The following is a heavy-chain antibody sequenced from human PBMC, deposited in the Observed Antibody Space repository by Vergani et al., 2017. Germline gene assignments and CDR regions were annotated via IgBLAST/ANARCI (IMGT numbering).Heavy chain of an antibody. CDR1: GFTFSNAW. CDR2: IKSKTEGGTT. CDR3: TADTATGYYYYGMDV. D-gene: IGHD5-18*01. Sequence: EVQLVESGGGLVKPGGSLRLSCAASGFTFSNAWMSWVRQAPGKGLEWVGRIKSKTEGGTTDYAAPVKGRFTISRDDSKNTLYLQMNSLKTEDTAVYYCTADTATGYYYYGMDVWGQGTTVTVSS. J-gene: IGHJ6*02. V-gene: IGHV3-15*01.